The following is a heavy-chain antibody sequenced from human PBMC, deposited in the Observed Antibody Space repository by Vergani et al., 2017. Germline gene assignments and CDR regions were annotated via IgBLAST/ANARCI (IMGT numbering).Heavy chain of an antibody. D-gene: IGHD6-13*01. Sequence: QVQLVESGGGVVQPGKSLRLSCAGSGFTFSNHAIHWVRQAPGRGLEWVAVVWSDGSNEYYVDSVKGRFSISRDNSLNRVYLEMYSVRAEDTAVYYCAREDIAVAGTWNYFDYWGQGTLVTVSS. CDR3: AREDIAVAGTWNYFDY. J-gene: IGHJ4*02. CDR2: VWSDGSNE. V-gene: IGHV3-33*01. CDR1: GFTFSNHA.